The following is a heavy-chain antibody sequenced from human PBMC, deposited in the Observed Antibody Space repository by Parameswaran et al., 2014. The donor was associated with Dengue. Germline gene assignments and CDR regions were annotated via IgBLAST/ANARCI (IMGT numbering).Heavy chain of an antibody. D-gene: IGHD3-10*01. CDR2: IKEDGSEK. CDR3: ARARGTDY. J-gene: IGHJ4*02. V-gene: IGHV3-7*01. Sequence: QAGGSLRLSCAASGFTFSSHWMTWVRQAPGKGLEWVANIKEDGSEKYYVDSAKGRFTISRDNAKNSLHLQMNSLRAEDTAVYYCARARGTDYWGQGTLVTVSS. CDR1: GFTFSSHW.